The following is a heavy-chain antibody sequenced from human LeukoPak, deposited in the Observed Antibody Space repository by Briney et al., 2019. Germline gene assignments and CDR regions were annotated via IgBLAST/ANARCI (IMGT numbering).Heavy chain of an antibody. Sequence: TGGSLRLSCAVSGFTVSSNYMSWVRQAPGKGLEWVSVIFSGGSTYYADSVKGRFTISRDDSKNTVYLQMNSLRAEDTSVYFCARGGESSGCYYADYWGQGTLVTVSS. CDR3: ARGGESSGCYYADY. D-gene: IGHD3-22*01. J-gene: IGHJ4*02. V-gene: IGHV3-66*01. CDR2: IFSGGST. CDR1: GFTVSSNY.